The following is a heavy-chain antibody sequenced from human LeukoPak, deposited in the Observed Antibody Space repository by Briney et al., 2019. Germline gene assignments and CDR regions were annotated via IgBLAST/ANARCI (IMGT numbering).Heavy chain of an antibody. CDR2: ISGSGGST. Sequence: GGYLRLSCAASGCTFSSYAVSWVREAPGKGLEWVSAISGSGGSTYYADSVKGRFTISRDNSKNTLYLQMNSLRAEDTAVYYCAKEPGYCSSTSCLGYWGQGTLVTVSS. D-gene: IGHD2-2*01. V-gene: IGHV3-23*01. CDR1: GCTFSSYA. CDR3: AKEPGYCSSTSCLGY. J-gene: IGHJ4*02.